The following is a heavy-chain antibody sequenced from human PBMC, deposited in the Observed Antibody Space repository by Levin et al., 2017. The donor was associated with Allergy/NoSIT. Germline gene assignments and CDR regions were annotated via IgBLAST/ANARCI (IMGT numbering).Heavy chain of an antibody. CDR2: IYHTGNT. CDR3: AREGRYDLLTGDYRENY. Sequence: PSETLSLTCVVSGSSIGSGSYWGWIRQPPGKGLEWIANIYHTGNTFYNPSLKSRVTISVDTSKNQFSLKLRSVTAADTAVYYCAREGRYDLLTGDYRENYWGQGALVTVSS. CDR1: GSSIGSGSY. J-gene: IGHJ4*02. V-gene: IGHV4-38-2*02. D-gene: IGHD3-9*01.